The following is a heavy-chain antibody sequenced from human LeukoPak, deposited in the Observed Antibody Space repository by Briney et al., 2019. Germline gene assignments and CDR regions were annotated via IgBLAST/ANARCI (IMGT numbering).Heavy chain of an antibody. CDR2: INHSGST. V-gene: IGHV4-34*01. CDR3: ARGLGFTMRTNSNEYYFDY. Sequence: SETLSLTCAVYGGSFSGYYWSWIRQPPGKGLEWIGEINHSGSTNYNPSLKSRVTISVDTSKNQFSLKLSSVTAADTAVYYCARGLGFTMRTNSNEYYFDYWGQGTLVTVSS. CDR1: GGSFSGYY. D-gene: IGHD2-2*01. J-gene: IGHJ4*02.